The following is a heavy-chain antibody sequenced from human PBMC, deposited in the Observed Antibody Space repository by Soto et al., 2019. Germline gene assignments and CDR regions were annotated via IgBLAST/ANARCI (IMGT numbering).Heavy chain of an antibody. D-gene: IGHD3-10*01. CDR3: ATIKLGSNRLDY. Sequence: SETLSLTCTVSGDSISSGGYYWSWIRQHPGKGLEWIGYIYYSGSTYYNPSLKSRVTISVDTSKNQFSLKLSSVTAADTAVYYCATIKLGSNRLDYWGQGTLVTVSS. CDR1: GDSISSGGYY. V-gene: IGHV4-31*03. CDR2: IYYSGST. J-gene: IGHJ4*02.